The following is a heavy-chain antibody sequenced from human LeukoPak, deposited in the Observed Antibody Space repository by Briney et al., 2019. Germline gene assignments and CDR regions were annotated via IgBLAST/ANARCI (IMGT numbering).Heavy chain of an antibody. V-gene: IGHV3-72*01. J-gene: IGHJ4*02. CDR3: VRVGSVAGSDYLDY. CDR1: GFTFSDHF. D-gene: IGHD6-19*01. Sequence: GSLRLSCAVSGFTFSDHFLDWVRQAPGKGLEWVGRSRNKAKSYTTEYAASVKGRFTISRDVSKNSLYLQMNSLKTEDTAVYYCVRVGSVAGSDYLDYWGQGTLVTVSS. CDR2: SRNKAKSYTT.